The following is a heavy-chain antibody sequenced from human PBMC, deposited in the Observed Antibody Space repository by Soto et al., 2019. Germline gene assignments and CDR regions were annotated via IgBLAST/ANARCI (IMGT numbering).Heavy chain of an antibody. Sequence: QLQLQESGPGLVRPSGTLSLTCTVSNGSMASSLWWSWVRQSPGKGLEWIGEVAQSGFTSYNPSLKSRLTISQDRSRNQFSLRLTSVTAADTAVYHCARNRYGGYEFDSWGQGTLVTVSS. V-gene: IGHV4-4*02. J-gene: IGHJ4*02. CDR2: VAQSGFT. D-gene: IGHD5-12*01. CDR3: ARNRYGGYEFDS. CDR1: NGSMASSLW.